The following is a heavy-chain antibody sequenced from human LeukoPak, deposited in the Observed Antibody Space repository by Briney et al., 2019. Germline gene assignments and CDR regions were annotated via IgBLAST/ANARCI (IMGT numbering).Heavy chain of an antibody. V-gene: IGHV4-39*07. CDR1: GGSISSSSTYF. Sequence: SETLSLTCTVSGGSISSSSTYFWGWVRQPPGKGLEWIGSVHNSGITYYNPSLKSRVTISVDTSKNQFSLRLTSVTAADTAVYYCARWDDSAWAFGNWGPGTLVTVSS. J-gene: IGHJ4*02. D-gene: IGHD6-19*01. CDR3: ARWDDSAWAFGN. CDR2: VHNSGIT.